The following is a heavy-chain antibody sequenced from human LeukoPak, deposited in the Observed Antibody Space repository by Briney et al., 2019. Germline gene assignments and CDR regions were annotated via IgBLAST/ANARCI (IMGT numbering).Heavy chain of an antibody. D-gene: IGHD6-13*01. Sequence: GGSLRLSCAASGFTVSSNYMSWVRQAPGEGLEWVSVFYSVGRRYYATSVKGRFTISRDNSKSTLYLQMSSLRAEDTAVYYCARAPPTSNSLPAGAFDIWGEGTMGTVSS. J-gene: IGHJ3*02. CDR3: ARAPPTSNSLPAGAFDI. V-gene: IGHV3-66*01. CDR2: FYSVGRR. CDR1: GFTVSSNY.